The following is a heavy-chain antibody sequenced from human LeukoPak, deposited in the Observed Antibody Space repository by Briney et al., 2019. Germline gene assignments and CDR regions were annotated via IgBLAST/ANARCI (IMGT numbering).Heavy chain of an antibody. CDR1: GFTFSSYA. CDR2: ISYNGNNK. J-gene: IGHJ4*02. V-gene: IGHV3-30-3*01. Sequence: GRSLRLSCAASGFTFSSYAIHWVRQAPGKGLEWVVLISYNGNNKYYADSVKGRFTISRDNSKDTLYLQMNSLRAEDTAVYFCAKGSTSSWSGSDYWGQGTLVTVSS. D-gene: IGHD2-2*01. CDR3: AKGSTSSWSGSDY.